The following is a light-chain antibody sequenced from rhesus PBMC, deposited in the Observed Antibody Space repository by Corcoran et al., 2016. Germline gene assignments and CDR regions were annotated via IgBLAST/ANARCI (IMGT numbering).Light chain of an antibody. CDR1: QGISSY. J-gene: IGKJ1*01. CDR2: YAS. CDR3: QQYNSDPPT. Sequence: DIQMTQSPSFLSASVGDRVTITCRASQGISSYLAWYQQKPGKAPKTLIYYASNLESGVPSRFSGSGAGTEFTLTISSLQPEDFAVYYCQQYNSDPPTFGQGTKVEIK. V-gene: IGKV1-37*01.